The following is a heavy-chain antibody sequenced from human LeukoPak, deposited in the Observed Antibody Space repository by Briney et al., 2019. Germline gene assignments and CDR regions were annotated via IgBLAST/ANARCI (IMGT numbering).Heavy chain of an antibody. D-gene: IGHD3-3*01. Sequence: GASAKVSCKASGYTFTGYYMHWVRQAPGQGLEWMGWINLNSGGTNYAQKFQGRVTMTRDTSISTAYMELSRLRSDDTAVYYCARRITIFGVVILDAFDIWGQGTMVTVSS. CDR2: INLNSGGT. CDR3: ARRITIFGVVILDAFDI. J-gene: IGHJ3*02. CDR1: GYTFTGYY. V-gene: IGHV1-2*02.